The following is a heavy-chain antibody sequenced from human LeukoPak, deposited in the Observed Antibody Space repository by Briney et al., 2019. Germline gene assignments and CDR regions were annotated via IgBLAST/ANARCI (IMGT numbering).Heavy chain of an antibody. CDR2: ISVYNGNT. J-gene: IGHJ4*02. V-gene: IGHV1-18*01. CDR1: GYTFANYG. CDR3: ARCPTSGGRRYEFDY. D-gene: IGHD2-15*01. Sequence: GASVKVSCKASGYTFANYGINWVRQAPGQGLEWMGWISVYNGNTNYAQNLQGRVTMTTDTSTSTAYMELKSLRSDDTAVYYCARCPTSGGRRYEFDYWGQGTLVTVSS.